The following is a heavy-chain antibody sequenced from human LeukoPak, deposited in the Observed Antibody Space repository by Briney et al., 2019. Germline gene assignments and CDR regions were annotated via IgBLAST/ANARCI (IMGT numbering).Heavy chain of an antibody. CDR3: ARVAAAVPDQ. V-gene: IGHV3-7*04. CDR1: GFTFTTYW. CDR2: IKQDGSDK. Sequence: GGSLRLSCEASGFTFTTYWMTWIRQAPGKGLEWVANIKQDGSDKYYMDSVKGRFAISRDNAKNSVSLQMNSLRAEDTAVYYCARVAAAVPDQWGQGTLVTVSS. D-gene: IGHD6-13*01. J-gene: IGHJ5*02.